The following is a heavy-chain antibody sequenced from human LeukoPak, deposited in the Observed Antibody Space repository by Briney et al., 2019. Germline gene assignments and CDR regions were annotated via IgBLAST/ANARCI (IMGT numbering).Heavy chain of an antibody. V-gene: IGHV1-8*01. Sequence: ASVKVSCKASEYTFTSYDFNWVRQATGQRPEWMGWMSPNSGDTGYAQKFQDRVTMTRNTSISTAYMELSSLRSDDTAVYYCARGPPNWGYDYWGPGTLVTVSS. J-gene: IGHJ4*02. CDR3: ARGPPNWGYDY. D-gene: IGHD7-27*01. CDR1: EYTFTSYD. CDR2: MSPNSGDT.